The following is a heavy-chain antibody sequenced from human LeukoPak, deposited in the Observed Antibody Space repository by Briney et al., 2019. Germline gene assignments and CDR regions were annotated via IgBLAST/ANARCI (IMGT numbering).Heavy chain of an antibody. CDR3: ARQSRGYIAARRWIDY. Sequence: SETLSLTCAVYGGSFSGYYWSWIRQPPGKGLEWVGEINHSGSTNYNPSLKSRVTISVDTSKNQFSLKLSSVTAADTAVYYCARQSRGYIAARRWIDYWGQGTLVTVSS. J-gene: IGHJ4*02. CDR2: INHSGST. D-gene: IGHD6-13*01. V-gene: IGHV4-34*01. CDR1: GGSFSGYY.